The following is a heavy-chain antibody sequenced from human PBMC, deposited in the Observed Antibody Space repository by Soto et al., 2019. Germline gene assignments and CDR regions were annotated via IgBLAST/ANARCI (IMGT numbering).Heavy chain of an antibody. CDR2: IYHSGTT. CDR1: GGSISNGDYY. CDR3: ARASAVVGGGFDL. V-gene: IGHV4-30-4*01. J-gene: IGHJ4*02. D-gene: IGHD5-18*01. Sequence: SETLSLTCSVSGGSISNGDYYWTWIRQPPGKGLEWIGFIYHSGTTYYSPSLRSRLSISMDTSKNLFSLNLSSVIAADTAVYYCARASAVVGGGFDLCGPGTLLSVST.